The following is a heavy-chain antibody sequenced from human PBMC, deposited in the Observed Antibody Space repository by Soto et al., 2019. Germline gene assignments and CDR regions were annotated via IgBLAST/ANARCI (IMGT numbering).Heavy chain of an antibody. D-gene: IGHD6-13*01. J-gene: IGHJ4*02. CDR1: GFTFSSYG. CDR2: IWYDGSNK. Sequence: PGESLKISCAASGFTFSSYGIHWVRQAPGKGLEWVAVIWYDGSNKYYADSVKGRFTISRDNSKNTLYLQMNSLRAEDTAVYYCARYIATAALDYWGQGTQVTV. V-gene: IGHV3-33*01. CDR3: ARYIATAALDY.